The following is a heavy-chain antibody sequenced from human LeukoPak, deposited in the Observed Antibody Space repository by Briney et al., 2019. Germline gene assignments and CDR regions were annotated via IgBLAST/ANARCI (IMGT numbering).Heavy chain of an antibody. CDR1: GGSISSYY. Sequence: SETLSLTCTVSGGSISSYYWSWIRQPPGKGLEWIGYIYYSGSTNYNPSLKSRVTISVDTSKNQFSLKLSSVTAADTAVYYCARLRSEFDYWGQGTLVTVSS. CDR3: ARLRSEFDY. CDR2: IYYSGST. D-gene: IGHD3-3*01. J-gene: IGHJ4*02. V-gene: IGHV4-59*01.